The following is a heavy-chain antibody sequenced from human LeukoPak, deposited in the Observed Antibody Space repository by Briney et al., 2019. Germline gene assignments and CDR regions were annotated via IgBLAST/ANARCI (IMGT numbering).Heavy chain of an antibody. CDR1: GGSISYYF. J-gene: IGHJ3*01. CDR2: VHYTRST. D-gene: IGHD6-19*01. CDR3: ARVIRGIEVTGTDAFDV. Sequence: SETLSLTCTVSGGSISYYFWSWIRQAPGKGLEWIGYVHYTRSTDYNPSLKGRVTISVDTTENRFSLQLSSVTTADTAAYYCARVIRGIEVTGTDAFDVWGQGTMVTVSS. V-gene: IGHV4-59*08.